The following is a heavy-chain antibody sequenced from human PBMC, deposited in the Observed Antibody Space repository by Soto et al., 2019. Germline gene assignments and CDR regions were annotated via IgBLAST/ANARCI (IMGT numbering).Heavy chain of an antibody. V-gene: IGHV4-39*01. Sequence: QLQLQESGPGLVKPSETLSLTCTVSGGSISSSSYYWGWIRQPPGKGREWIGSIYYSGSTYYNPSLKSRVTISVDTSKNQFSLKLSSVTAADTAVYYCAILAVAGLFDIWGQGTMVTVSS. CDR2: IYYSGST. D-gene: IGHD6-19*01. J-gene: IGHJ3*02. CDR3: AILAVAGLFDI. CDR1: GGSISSSSYY.